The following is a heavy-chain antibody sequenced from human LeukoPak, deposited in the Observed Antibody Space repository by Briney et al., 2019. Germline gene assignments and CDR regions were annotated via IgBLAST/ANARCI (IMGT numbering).Heavy chain of an antibody. Sequence: GGSLRLSCAASGFTFSSYSMNWVRQAPGKGLEWVSGISWNSGSIGYADSVKGRFTISRDNAKNSLYLQMNSLRAEDTALYYCAKDIRGDDSGAFDIWGQGTMVTVSS. D-gene: IGHD1-1*01. V-gene: IGHV3-9*01. J-gene: IGHJ3*02. CDR2: ISWNSGSI. CDR1: GFTFSSYS. CDR3: AKDIRGDDSGAFDI.